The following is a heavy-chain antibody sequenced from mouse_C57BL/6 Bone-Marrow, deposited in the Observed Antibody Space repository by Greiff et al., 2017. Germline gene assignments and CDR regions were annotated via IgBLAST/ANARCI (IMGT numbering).Heavy chain of an antibody. CDR3: ARRYYNWFAY. Sequence: EVMLVESGGDLVKPGGSLKLSCAASGFTFSSYGMSWVRQTPDKRLEWVATISSGGSYTNYPDNLKGRFTISRDNAKNTLYLQMSSLKSEDTAMYYCARRYYNWFAYWGQGTLVTVSA. D-gene: IGHD1-1*01. J-gene: IGHJ3*01. CDR1: GFTFSSYG. CDR2: ISSGGSYT. V-gene: IGHV5-6*02.